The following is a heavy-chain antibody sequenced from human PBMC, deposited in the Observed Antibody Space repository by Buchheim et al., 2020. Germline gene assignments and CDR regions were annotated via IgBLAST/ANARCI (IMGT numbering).Heavy chain of an antibody. J-gene: IGHJ5*02. CDR1: GGTFSKYA. CDR2: IIPLFGTA. CDR3: AISPGYRSTWEYWFDP. V-gene: IGHV1-69*06. D-gene: IGHD6-13*01. Sequence: QAQLVQFGAEVKKPGSSVKVSCKASGGTFSKYAFNWVRQAPGQGLEWVGGIIPLFGTANYAQKFQDRVTITADTSTSTVYMDLRSLRSEDTAVYYCAISPGYRSTWEYWFDPWGQGTL.